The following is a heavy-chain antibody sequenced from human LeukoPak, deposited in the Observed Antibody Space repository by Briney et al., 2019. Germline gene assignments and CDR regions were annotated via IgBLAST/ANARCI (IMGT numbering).Heavy chain of an antibody. CDR2: ISAYNGNT. CDR3: ARSNGIAAAGTETPLYY. V-gene: IGHV1-18*01. CDR1: GYTFTSYG. D-gene: IGHD6-13*01. J-gene: IGHJ4*02. Sequence: ASVKVSCKASGYTFTSYGISWVRQAPGQGLEWMGWISAYNGNTNYAQKLQGRVTMTTDTSTSTAYMELRSLRSDDTAVYYCARSNGIAAAGTETPLYYWGQGTLATVSS.